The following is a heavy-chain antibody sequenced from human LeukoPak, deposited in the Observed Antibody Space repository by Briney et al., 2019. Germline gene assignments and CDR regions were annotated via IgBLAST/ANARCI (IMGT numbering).Heavy chain of an antibody. CDR1: GFTFNNYA. CDR2: IGGNGDTT. D-gene: IGHD5-12*01. CDR3: VKDRPTWPIDY. V-gene: IGHV3-23*01. Sequence: GGSLRLSCAASGFTFNNYAMSWVRQAPGKGLEWVSSIGGNGDTTYYADSVKGRFTISRDNSQNTLYLQMNSLRADDTAVYYCVKDRPTWPIDYWGQGTLVTVSS. J-gene: IGHJ4*02.